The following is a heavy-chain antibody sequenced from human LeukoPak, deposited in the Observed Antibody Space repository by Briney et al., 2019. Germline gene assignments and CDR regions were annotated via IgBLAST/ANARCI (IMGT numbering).Heavy chain of an antibody. CDR1: GFPSSSYG. V-gene: IGHV3-30*02. J-gene: IGHJ4*02. Sequence: GGSLRLSCVASGFPSSSYGMHWVRQAPGKGLEWVAFIRYDGSKKYYADSVKGRFTISRDNAKNSLYLQMNSLRAEDTAVYYCASRGPVYSSSPPGWGQGTLVTVSS. CDR2: IRYDGSKK. CDR3: ASRGPVYSSSPPG. D-gene: IGHD6-13*01.